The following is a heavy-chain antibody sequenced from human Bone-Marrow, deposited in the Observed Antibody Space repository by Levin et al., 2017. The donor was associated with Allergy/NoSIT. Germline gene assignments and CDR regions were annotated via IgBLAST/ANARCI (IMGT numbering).Heavy chain of an antibody. Sequence: SETLSLTCSVSDGSLTNFYWNWIRQPAGKGLEWIGRVYDSGSTNFNPVLSSRVAMSVDTSKNQFSLRLRSVTAADTAVYFCARTRPTSVCNGDVFDFWGQGTLITVSS. CDR2: VYDSGST. CDR1: DGSLTNFY. D-gene: IGHD5/OR15-5a*01. J-gene: IGHJ1*01. CDR3: ARTRPTSVCNGDVFDF. V-gene: IGHV4-4*07.